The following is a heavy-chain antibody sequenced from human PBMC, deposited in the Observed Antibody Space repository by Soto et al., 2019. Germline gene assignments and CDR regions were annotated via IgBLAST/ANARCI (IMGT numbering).Heavy chain of an antibody. D-gene: IGHD5-18*01. CDR3: TRVATAVPS. V-gene: IGHV4-59*12. Sequence: SVTPFLTCNVSNGNLKFYYWLWIRQPPGKELEWIGNIYYRGTTNYNPSLQGRVTMSIDTSKNQFSLMLTSVTAADTAVYYCTRVATAVPSWGRGVLVTVSS. J-gene: IGHJ5*02. CDR2: IYYRGTT. CDR1: NGNLKFYY.